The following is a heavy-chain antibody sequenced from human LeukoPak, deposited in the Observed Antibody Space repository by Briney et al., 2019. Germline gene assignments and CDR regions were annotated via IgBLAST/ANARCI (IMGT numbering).Heavy chain of an antibody. J-gene: IGHJ3*02. D-gene: IGHD3-16*01. CDR1: GFTFSSYA. CDR3: AKGEALDAFDI. CDR2: ISGSGGST. Sequence: GGSLRLSCAACGFTFSSYAMSWLRQAPGRVVEWVSAISGSGGSTYYADSVKGRFTISRDNSKNTLYLQMNSLRAEDTAVYYCAKGEALDAFDIWGQGTMVTVSS. V-gene: IGHV3-23*01.